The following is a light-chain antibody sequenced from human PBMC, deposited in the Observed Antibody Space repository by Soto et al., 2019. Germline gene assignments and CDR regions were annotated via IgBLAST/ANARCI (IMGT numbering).Light chain of an antibody. Sequence: QPVLTQSPSASASLGASVKLTCTLSSGHISHAIAWHQQQPEKGPRYLMKLDSDGSHSKGDGIPDRFSGSSFGAERYLTISSLQSEDEADYYCQTWGTGIVVFGGGTKLTVL. CDR3: QTWGTGIVV. CDR1: SGHISHA. CDR2: LDSDGSH. V-gene: IGLV4-69*01. J-gene: IGLJ2*01.